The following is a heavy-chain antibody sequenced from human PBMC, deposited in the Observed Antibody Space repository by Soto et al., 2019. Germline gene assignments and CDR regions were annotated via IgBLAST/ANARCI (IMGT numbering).Heavy chain of an antibody. J-gene: IGHJ4*02. D-gene: IGHD3-22*01. V-gene: IGHV1-69*13. CDR1: GGAFSSYA. CDR3: AFDSSGYDYRTDY. CDR2: IIPIFGTA. Sequence: SVKVSCKASGGAFSSYAISWVRQAPGQGLEWMGGIIPIFGTANYAQKFQGRVTITADESTSTAYMELSSLRSEDTAVYYCAFDSSGYDYRTDYWGQGTLVTVSS.